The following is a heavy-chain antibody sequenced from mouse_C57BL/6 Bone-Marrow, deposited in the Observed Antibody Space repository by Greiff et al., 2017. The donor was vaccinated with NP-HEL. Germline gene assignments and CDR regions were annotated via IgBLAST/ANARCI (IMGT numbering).Heavy chain of an antibody. V-gene: IGHV1-81*01. D-gene: IGHD2-3*01. CDR3: ARAGYYYWYFDV. J-gene: IGHJ1*03. Sequence: VKQSCKASGYTFTSYGISWVKQRTGQGLEWIGEIYPRSGNTYYNEKFKGKATLTADKSSSTAYMELRSLTSEDSAVYFCARAGYYYWYFDVWGTGTTVTVSS. CDR2: IYPRSGNT. CDR1: GYTFTSYG.